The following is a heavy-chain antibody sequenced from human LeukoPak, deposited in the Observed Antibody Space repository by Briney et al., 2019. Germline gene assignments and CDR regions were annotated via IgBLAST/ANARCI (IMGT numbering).Heavy chain of an antibody. Sequence: PGGSLRLSCTASGFTFSNYAMSWVRQAPGKGLEWVSAISGSGTNTHYADSVKGRFTISRDNSKNTVFLQMNSLRAEDTAVYYCARDHDNIGYYQEDYWGRGTLVTVSS. V-gene: IGHV3-23*01. D-gene: IGHD3-22*01. CDR3: ARDHDNIGYYQEDY. J-gene: IGHJ4*02. CDR1: GFTFSNYA. CDR2: ISGSGTNT.